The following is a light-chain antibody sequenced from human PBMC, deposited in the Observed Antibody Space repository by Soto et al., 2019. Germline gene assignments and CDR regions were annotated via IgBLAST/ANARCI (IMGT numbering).Light chain of an antibody. J-gene: IGKJ5*01. CDR2: GAS. CDR1: QSVSSSY. V-gene: IGKV3-15*01. CDR3: QHSNNWPIT. Sequence: EIGLSQSPGTLSLSPGERATLSCRASQSVSSSYLAWYQQKPGQAPRILLYGASTRATGIQARLSGSGSGKEFTLTISSLQSEDFAVYYCQHSNNWPITFGQGTRLEIK.